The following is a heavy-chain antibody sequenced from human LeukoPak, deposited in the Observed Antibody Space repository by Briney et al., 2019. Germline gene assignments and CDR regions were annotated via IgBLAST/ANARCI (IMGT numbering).Heavy chain of an antibody. J-gene: IGHJ5*02. CDR1: GGTFSSYA. V-gene: IGHV1-69*05. CDR2: IIPIFGTA. Sequence: ASVKVSCKASGGTFSSYAISWVRQAPGQGLKWMGRIIPIFGTANYAQKFQGRVTITTDESTSTAYMELSSLRSEDTAVYYCARGPITMVRGVIINNWFDPWGQGTLVTVSS. CDR3: ARGPITMVRGVIINNWFDP. D-gene: IGHD3-10*01.